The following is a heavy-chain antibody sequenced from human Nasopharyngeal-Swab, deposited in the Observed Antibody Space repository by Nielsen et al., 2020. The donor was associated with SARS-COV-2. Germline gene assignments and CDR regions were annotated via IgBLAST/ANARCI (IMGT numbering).Heavy chain of an antibody. CDR2: IYYSGST. J-gene: IGHJ4*02. D-gene: IGHD2-2*01. CDR1: GGSFSSAGYF. Sequence: LRLSCTVSGGSFSSAGYFWTWIRQHPGKGLEWIGYIYYSGSTCYNPSLKGRVTISVDTSKNHFSLKLSSVTAADTAVYFCARSMYCSSTSCRYYFDYWGQGTLVTVSS. CDR3: ARSMYCSSTSCRYYFDY. V-gene: IGHV4-31*03.